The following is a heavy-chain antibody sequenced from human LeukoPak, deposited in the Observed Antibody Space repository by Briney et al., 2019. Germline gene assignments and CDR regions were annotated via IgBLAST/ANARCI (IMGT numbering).Heavy chain of an antibody. CDR2: INPNSGGT. CDR1: GYTFTGYY. D-gene: IGHD2-15*01. CDR3: ARGYCSGGSCYGLCDY. J-gene: IGHJ4*02. V-gene: IGHV1-2*02. Sequence: GASVKVSCKASGYTFTGYYMHWVRQAPGQGLEWMGWINPNSGGTNYAQKFQGRVTMTRDTSISTAYMELSRLRSDDTAVYYCARGYCSGGSCYGLCDYWGQGTLVTASS.